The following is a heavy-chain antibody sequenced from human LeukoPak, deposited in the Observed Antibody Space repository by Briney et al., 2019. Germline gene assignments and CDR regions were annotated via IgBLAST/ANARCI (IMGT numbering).Heavy chain of an antibody. Sequence: SETLSLTCAVYGGSFSGYYWSWIRQPPGKGLEWIGEINHSGSTNYNPSLKSRVTISVDTSKNQFSLKLSSVTAADTAVYYCARAAPYDCSSTACSLMDYWGHGTLVTVSS. CDR3: ARAAPYDCSSTACSLMDY. J-gene: IGHJ4*01. CDR2: INHSGST. V-gene: IGHV4-34*01. CDR1: GGSFSGYY. D-gene: IGHD2-2*01.